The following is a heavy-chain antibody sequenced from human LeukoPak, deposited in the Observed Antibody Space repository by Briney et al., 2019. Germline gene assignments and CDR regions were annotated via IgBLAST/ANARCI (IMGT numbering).Heavy chain of an antibody. CDR2: IYPGDSDT. J-gene: IGHJ6*03. CDR3: ARHGYSSYPRRKYYYYYYMDV. D-gene: IGHD4-11*01. V-gene: IGHV5-51*01. Sequence: GESLKISCKGSGYSFTSYWIGWVRQMPGKGLEWMGIIYPGDSDTRYSPSFQGQVTISADKSISTAYLQWSSLKASDTAMYYCARHGYSSYPRRKYYYYYYMDVWGKGTTVTVSS. CDR1: GYSFTSYW.